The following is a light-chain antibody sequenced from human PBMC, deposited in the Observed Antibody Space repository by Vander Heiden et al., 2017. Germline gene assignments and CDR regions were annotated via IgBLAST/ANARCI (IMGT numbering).Light chain of an antibody. J-gene: IGLJ3*02. V-gene: IGLV4-69*01. CDR3: QTWGTGIRV. Sequence: QLVLTHSPSASASLGPSARLTCPRSSGHSTYVIAWHQQQPGKGRRDLMKVNRDGRQGKGDGIPVSFSGSRSAAALSLTMSRLGDEDEDDYYCQTWGTGIRVFGGGTKLTVL. CDR2: VNRDGRQ. CDR1: SGHSTYV.